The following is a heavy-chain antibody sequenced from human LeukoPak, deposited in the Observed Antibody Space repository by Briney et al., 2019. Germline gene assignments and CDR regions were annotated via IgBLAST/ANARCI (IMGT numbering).Heavy chain of an antibody. CDR2: IYHSGST. CDR1: GYSIRSGYY. D-gene: IGHD2-2*01. CDR3: ARLPYHCSSSSCNPTGPDY. Sequence: SGTLSLTSAVFGYSIRSGYYWGWVRQPPRKGLGWIGDIYHSGSTYYNPSLKSRVTISVDTSKNQFSLKLSSVTAADTAVYYCARLPYHCSSSSCNPTGPDYWGQGTLVTVSS. V-gene: IGHV4-38-2*01. J-gene: IGHJ4*02.